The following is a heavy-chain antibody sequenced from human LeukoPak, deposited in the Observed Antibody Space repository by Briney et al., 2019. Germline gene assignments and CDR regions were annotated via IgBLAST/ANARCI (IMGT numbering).Heavy chain of an antibody. J-gene: IGHJ4*02. CDR3: AKDARFQYSSGWYEDY. CDR2: ISYDGSNK. D-gene: IGHD6-19*01. V-gene: IGHV3-30*18. CDR1: GFTFSSYG. Sequence: GGSLRLSCAASGFTFSSYGMPWVRQAPGKGLEWVAVISYDGSNKYYADSVKGRFTISRDNSKNTLYLQMNSLRAEDTAVYYCAKDARFQYSSGWYEDYWGQGTLVTVSS.